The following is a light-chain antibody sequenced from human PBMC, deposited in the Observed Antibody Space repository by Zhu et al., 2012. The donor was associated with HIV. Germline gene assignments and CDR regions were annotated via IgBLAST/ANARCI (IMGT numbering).Light chain of an antibody. J-gene: IGKJ2*01. CDR1: QSVGQY. Sequence: DIQMTQSPSSLSVSVGGRVTITCRASQSVGQYLHWYQQKSGKAPKLLIYGTSTLQSGVPSRFSGNGFGTDFTLTISSLQPEDFATYYCLQSYSTPYTFGQGTNLDIK. CDR3: LQSYSTPYT. CDR2: GTS. V-gene: IGKV1-39*01.